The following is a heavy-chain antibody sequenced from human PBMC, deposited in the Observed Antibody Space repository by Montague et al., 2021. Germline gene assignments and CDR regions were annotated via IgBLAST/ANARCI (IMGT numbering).Heavy chain of an antibody. Sequence: CAISGDSVSGDTPARRSVRHSSSREFEWVGGSRPRSKWYYDYAASVKSRMTISPETSKNQFSLQLSPVTPEDRAVYYCARSPRYSDSWSFDYWGQGTLVTVSS. D-gene: IGHD6-13*01. CDR3: ARSPRYSDSWSFDY. CDR1: GDSVSGDTPA. J-gene: IGHJ4*02. V-gene: IGHV6-1*01. CDR2: SRPRSKWYY.